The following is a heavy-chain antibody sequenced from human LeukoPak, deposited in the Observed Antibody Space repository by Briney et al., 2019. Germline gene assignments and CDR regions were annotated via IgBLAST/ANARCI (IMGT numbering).Heavy chain of an antibody. V-gene: IGHV3-7*01. CDR2: IKPDGSEK. J-gene: IGHJ4*02. CDR3: ARSLTGVTSY. Sequence: GGSLRLSCAASGFTFSSYWMTWVRQAPGKGLEWVANIKPDGSEKSYVDSVRGRFTISRDNAKNSLYLQMNSLRAEDTAVYYCARSLTGVTSYWGQGTLVTVSS. D-gene: IGHD7-27*01. CDR1: GFTFSSYW.